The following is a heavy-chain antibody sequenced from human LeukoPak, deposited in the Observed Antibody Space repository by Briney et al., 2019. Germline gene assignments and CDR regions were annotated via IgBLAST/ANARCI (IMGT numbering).Heavy chain of an antibody. CDR2: INNDGSST. V-gene: IGHV3-74*03. J-gene: IGHJ4*02. CDR1: GFTFSSYW. Sequence: GRSLTLSCAASGFTFSSYWMHWVRQAPGKGLVWVSRINNDGSSTTYADSVKGRFTISRDNAKNTLYLQMNSLRGQDTAVYFCAPTAGECRKFEYWGEGTLVTVSS. D-gene: IGHD3-10*01. CDR3: APTAGECRKFEY.